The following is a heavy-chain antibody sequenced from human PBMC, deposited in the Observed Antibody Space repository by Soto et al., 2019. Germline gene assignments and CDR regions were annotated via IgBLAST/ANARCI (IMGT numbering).Heavy chain of an antibody. V-gene: IGHV4-4*02. D-gene: IGHD3-10*01. CDR1: GGSISSSNW. Sequence: PSETLSLTCAVSGGSISSSNWWSWVRQPPGKGLEWIGEIYHSGSTNYNPSLKSRVTISVDKSKNQFSLKLSSVTAADTAVYYCARDLRGSGSYYLYYYYYYGMDVWGQGTTVTVSS. CDR3: ARDLRGSGSYYLYYYYYYGMDV. CDR2: IYHSGST. J-gene: IGHJ6*02.